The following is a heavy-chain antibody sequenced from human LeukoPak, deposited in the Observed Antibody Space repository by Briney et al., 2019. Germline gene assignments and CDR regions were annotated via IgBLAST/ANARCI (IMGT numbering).Heavy chain of an antibody. CDR3: ARGDYYDSSGYFDC. CDR1: GSSISSYY. D-gene: IGHD3-22*01. V-gene: IGHV4-59*01. Sequence: SETLSLTCTVSGSSISSYYWSWIRQSPGKGLEWIGYIYNSGSTNYNPPLKSRVTISVDTSKNQFSLKLSSVTAADTAVYYCARGDYYDSSGYFDCWGQGTLVTVSS. J-gene: IGHJ4*02. CDR2: IYNSGST.